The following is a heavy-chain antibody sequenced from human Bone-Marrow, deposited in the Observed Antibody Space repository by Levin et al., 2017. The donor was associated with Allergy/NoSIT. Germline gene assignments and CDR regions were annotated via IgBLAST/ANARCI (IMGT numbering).Heavy chain of an antibody. CDR2: INSDGSST. Sequence: LSLTCAASGFTFSSYWMHWVRQAPGKGLVWVSRINSDGSSTSYVDSVKGRFTISRDNAKNTLYLQMNSLRAEDTAVYYCARGKEYYDFWSGYYTGGFDYWGQGTLVTVSS. J-gene: IGHJ4*02. D-gene: IGHD3-3*01. CDR1: GFTFSSYW. CDR3: ARGKEYYDFWSGYYTGGFDY. V-gene: IGHV3-74*01.